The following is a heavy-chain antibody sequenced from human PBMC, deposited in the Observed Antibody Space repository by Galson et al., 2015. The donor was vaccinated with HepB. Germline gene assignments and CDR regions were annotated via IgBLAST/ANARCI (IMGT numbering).Heavy chain of an antibody. Sequence: SLRLSCAASGFTVSSNYMSWVRQAPGKGLEWVSVIYSGGSTYYADSVKGRFTISRDNSKNTLYLQMNSLRAEDTAVHYCARDPYYYGSGSYTYWGQGTLVTVSS. CDR1: GFTVSSNY. D-gene: IGHD3-10*01. V-gene: IGHV3-66*02. J-gene: IGHJ4*02. CDR2: IYSGGST. CDR3: ARDPYYYGSGSYTY.